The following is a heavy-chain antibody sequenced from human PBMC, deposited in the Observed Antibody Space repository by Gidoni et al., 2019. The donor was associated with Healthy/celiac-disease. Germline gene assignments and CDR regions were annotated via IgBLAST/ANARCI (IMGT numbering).Heavy chain of an antibody. Sequence: QVQLQQWGAGLLKPSETLSLTCAVYGGSFSGYYWSWSRQPPGKGLEWIGEINHSGSTNYNPSLKSRVTISVDTSKNQFSLKLSSVTAADTAVYYCARGTRHRESGNWFDPWGQGTLVTVSS. CDR1: GGSFSGYY. CDR2: INHSGST. J-gene: IGHJ5*02. V-gene: IGHV4-34*01. CDR3: ARGTRHRESGNWFDP. D-gene: IGHD3-10*01.